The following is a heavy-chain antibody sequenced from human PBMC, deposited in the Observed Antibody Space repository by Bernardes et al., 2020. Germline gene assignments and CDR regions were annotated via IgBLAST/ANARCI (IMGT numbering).Heavy chain of an antibody. CDR2: IYYSGST. J-gene: IGHJ3*02. CDR1: GGSISSSY. Sequence: SETLSLTCTVSGGSISSSYWSWIRQPPGQGLEWIGYIYYSGSTNYNPSLKSRVTISVDTSKNQFSLKLSSVTAADTAVYYCARGPKINYCSGGSCYLLSIWGQGTMVTVSS. D-gene: IGHD2-15*01. V-gene: IGHV4-59*01. CDR3: ARGPKINYCSGGSCYLLSI.